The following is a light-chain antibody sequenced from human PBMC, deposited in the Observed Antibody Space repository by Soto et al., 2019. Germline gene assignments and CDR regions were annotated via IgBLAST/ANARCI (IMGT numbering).Light chain of an antibody. CDR1: QSVSSY. CDR3: QQYGSSPRT. Sequence: EIVLTQSPATLSLSPGESATLSCRASQSVSSYLAWYQQKTGQAPRLLIYGASSRATGIPDRFSGSGSGTDLNLTISRLEPEDFAVYYCQQYGSSPRTFGQGTKVDIK. V-gene: IGKV3-20*01. J-gene: IGKJ1*01. CDR2: GAS.